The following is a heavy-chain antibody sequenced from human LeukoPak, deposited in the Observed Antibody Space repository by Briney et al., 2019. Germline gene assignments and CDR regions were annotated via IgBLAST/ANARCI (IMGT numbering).Heavy chain of an antibody. V-gene: IGHV3-30*18. CDR2: ISYDGSNK. CDR3: AKDRYYYGSGSYSVFDY. CDR1: GFTFSSYG. Sequence: GRSLRLSCAASGFTFSSYGMHWVRQAPGKGLEWVAVISYDGSNKYYADSVKGRFTISRDNSKNTLYLQMNSLRAEDTAVYYCAKDRYYYGSGSYSVFDYWGQGTLVTVSS. D-gene: IGHD3-10*01. J-gene: IGHJ4*02.